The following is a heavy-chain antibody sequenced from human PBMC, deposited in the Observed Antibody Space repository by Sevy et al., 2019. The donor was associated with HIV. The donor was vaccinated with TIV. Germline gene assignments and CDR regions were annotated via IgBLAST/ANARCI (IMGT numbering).Heavy chain of an antibody. CDR1: GGSISSGGYY. D-gene: IGHD3-22*01. J-gene: IGHJ3*02. CDR3: ARGLRSGYYYANDAFDI. Sequence: SETLSLTCTVSGGSISSGGYYWSWIRQHPGKGLEWIGYIYYSGSTYYNPSLKSRVTISVDTSKNQFSLKLSSVTAADTAVYYCARGLRSGYYYANDAFDIWGQGTMVTVSS. V-gene: IGHV4-31*03. CDR2: IYYSGST.